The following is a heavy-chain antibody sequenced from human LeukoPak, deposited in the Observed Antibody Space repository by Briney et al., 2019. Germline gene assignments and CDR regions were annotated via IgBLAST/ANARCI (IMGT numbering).Heavy chain of an antibody. CDR2: IHHSGTA. CDR3: ARGPYCTDDSCYENWFDP. CDR1: GGSLSGYY. D-gene: IGHD2-8*01. Sequence: SETLSLTCAVYGGSLSGYYWSWIRQPPGKGLEWIGEIHHSGTANYNPSLKSRVTISVDTSKNQFSLNLSSVTAADTAVYYCARGPYCTDDSCYENWFDPWGQGTLVTVSS. V-gene: IGHV4-34*01. J-gene: IGHJ5*02.